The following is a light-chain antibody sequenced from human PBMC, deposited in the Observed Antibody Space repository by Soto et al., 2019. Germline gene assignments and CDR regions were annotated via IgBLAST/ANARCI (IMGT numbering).Light chain of an antibody. CDR2: EVN. CDR1: SRDVGGYNY. J-gene: IGLJ1*01. CDR3: SSYTSSGLYV. V-gene: IGLV2-14*01. Sequence: QSALTQPASVSGSPGQSITISCTGTSRDVGGYNYVCWYQQHPGKAPKLMIFEVNSRPSGVSNRFSGSKSGNTASLTISGLQAEDEADYYCSSYTSSGLYVFGTGTKLTVL.